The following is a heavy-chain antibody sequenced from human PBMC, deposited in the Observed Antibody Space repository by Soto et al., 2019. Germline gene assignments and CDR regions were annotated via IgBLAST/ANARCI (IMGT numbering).Heavy chain of an antibody. V-gene: IGHV4-59*01. CDR2: MSYSGSS. J-gene: IGHJ6*02. CDR3: ARTRFDYSNSWMTENAYYYYGMDV. CDR1: GGSISSYY. D-gene: IGHD6-6*01. Sequence: SETLSLTCTVSGGSISSYYWSWIRQPPGKGLEWIGYMSYSGSSNYNPSLKSRVTISVDTSKNQVSLKLNSVTAADTAVYYCARTRFDYSNSWMTENAYYYYGMDVWGQGTTVTVSS.